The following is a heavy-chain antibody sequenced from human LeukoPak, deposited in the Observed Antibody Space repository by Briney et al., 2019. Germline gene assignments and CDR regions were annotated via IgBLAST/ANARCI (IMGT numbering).Heavy chain of an antibody. J-gene: IGHJ4*02. CDR1: GFTFSSYS. D-gene: IGHD1-26*01. CDR3: ARSSIMGATFFDY. CDR2: ISSSSSYI. Sequence: GGSLRLSCAASGFTFSSYSMNWVRQAPGKGLEWVSSISSSSSYIYYADSVKGRFTISRDNAKNSLYLQMNSLRAEDTAVYYCARSSIMGATFFDYWGQGTLVTVSS. V-gene: IGHV3-21*01.